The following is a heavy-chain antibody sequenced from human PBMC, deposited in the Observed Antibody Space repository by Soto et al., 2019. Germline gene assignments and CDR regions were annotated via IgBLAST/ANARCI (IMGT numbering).Heavy chain of an antibody. CDR2: IQYNGYS. CDR3: ARHGFGPLHGLVDV. Sequence: QVQLQESGPGLVKPSETLSLTCTVSGGSITNYYCSWFRQPPGKGLEWIGYIQYNGYSAYNLSLRXXVXXSMDTSKPQFSLMVESVTATATAVYYCARHGFGPLHGLVDVWGQGTTVIVSS. V-gene: IGHV4-59*08. D-gene: IGHD3-10*01. CDR1: GGSITNYY. J-gene: IGHJ6*02.